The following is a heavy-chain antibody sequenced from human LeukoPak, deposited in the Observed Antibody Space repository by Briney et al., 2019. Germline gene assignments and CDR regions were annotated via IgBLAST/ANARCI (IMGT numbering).Heavy chain of an antibody. CDR3: ATEGKMVRGVYTDY. CDR1: GYTLTELS. Sequence: ASVKVSCKVSGYTLTELSMHWVRQAPGKGLEWMGRFDPEDGETIYAQKFQGRVTMTADTSTHTVYMAVSSLRSDDAAVYYCATEGKMVRGVYTDYWLQGTLVTV. J-gene: IGHJ4*02. CDR2: FDPEDGET. V-gene: IGHV1-24*01. D-gene: IGHD3-10*01.